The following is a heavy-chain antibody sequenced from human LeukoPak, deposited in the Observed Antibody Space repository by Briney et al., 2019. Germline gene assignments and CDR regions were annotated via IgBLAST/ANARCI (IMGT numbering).Heavy chain of an antibody. J-gene: IGHJ4*02. V-gene: IGHV4-34*01. D-gene: IGHD3-9*01. CDR3: AKGSYDILAGYGGLYY. CDR1: GGSFSGYY. Sequence: PSETLSLTCAVYGGSFSGYYWSWIRQPPGKGLEWIGEINHSGSTNYNPSLKSRVTISVDTSKNQFSLKLSSVTAADTAVYYCAKGSYDILAGYGGLYYLGQGTLVTVSS. CDR2: INHSGST.